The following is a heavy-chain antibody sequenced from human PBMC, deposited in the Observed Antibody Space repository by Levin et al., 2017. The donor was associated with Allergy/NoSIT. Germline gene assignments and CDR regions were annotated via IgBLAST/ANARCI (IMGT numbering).Heavy chain of an antibody. D-gene: IGHD2-2*01. CDR2: IYYSGST. Sequence: SQTLSLTCTVSGGSISSYYWSWIRQPPGKGLEWIGYIYYSGSTNYNPSLKSRVTISVDTSKNQFSLKLSSVTAADTAVYYCAREVLSTSCYDIWGQGTMVTVSS. J-gene: IGHJ3*02. V-gene: IGHV4-59*01. CDR1: GGSISSYY. CDR3: AREVLSTSCYDI.